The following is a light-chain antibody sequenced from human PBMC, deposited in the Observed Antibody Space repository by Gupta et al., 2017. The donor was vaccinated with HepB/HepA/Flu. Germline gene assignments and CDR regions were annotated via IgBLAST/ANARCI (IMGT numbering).Light chain of an antibody. V-gene: IGLV3-25*03. CDR3: QSADSSGTYV. Sequence: SYELTQPPSVSVSPGQTARITCSGDEWTKQYAYWYQQKPGQAPVLLIYKDSERPAGIPERFSGSSSGTTVTLTISGGQAEDEADYYCQSADSSGTYVFGTGTKVTVL. CDR2: KDS. J-gene: IGLJ1*01. CDR1: EWTKQY.